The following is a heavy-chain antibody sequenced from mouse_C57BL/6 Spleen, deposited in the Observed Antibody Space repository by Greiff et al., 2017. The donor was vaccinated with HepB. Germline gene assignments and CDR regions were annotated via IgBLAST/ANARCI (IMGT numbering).Heavy chain of an antibody. Sequence: VQRVESGPGLVQPSQSLSITCTVSGFSLTSYGVHWVRQSPGKGLEWLGVIWSGGSTDYNAAFISRLSISKDNSKSQVFFKMNSLQADDTAIYYCARKPLSYWYFDVWGTGTTVTVSS. J-gene: IGHJ1*03. CDR1: GFSLTSYG. CDR3: ARKPLSYWYFDV. CDR2: IWSGGST. V-gene: IGHV2-2*01.